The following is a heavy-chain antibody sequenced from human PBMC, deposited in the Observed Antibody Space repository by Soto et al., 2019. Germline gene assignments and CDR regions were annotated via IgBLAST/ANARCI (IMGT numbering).Heavy chain of an antibody. Sequence: SVKVSCKASGGTFSSYAISWVRQAPGQGLEWMGGIIPIFGTANYAQKFQGRVTITADESTSTAYMELSSLRSEDTAVYYCARAYCSGGSCYSAYYYYSMDVWGQGTTVTVSS. V-gene: IGHV1-69*13. CDR3: ARAYCSGGSCYSAYYYYSMDV. CDR1: GGTFSSYA. J-gene: IGHJ6*02. D-gene: IGHD2-15*01. CDR2: IIPIFGTA.